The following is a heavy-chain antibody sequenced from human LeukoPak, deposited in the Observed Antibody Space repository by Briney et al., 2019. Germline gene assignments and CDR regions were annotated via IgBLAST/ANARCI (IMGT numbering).Heavy chain of an antibody. D-gene: IGHD3-9*01. CDR2: IYYSGST. J-gene: IGHJ4*02. CDR3: ARVLTGYYEFDY. V-gene: IGHV4-61*01. Sequence: SETLSLTCTVSGGSVSSGSYYRSWIRQPPGKGLEWIGYIYYSGSTNYNPSLKSRVTISVDTSKNQFSLKLSSVTAADTAVYYCARVLTGYYEFDYWGQGTLVTVSS. CDR1: GGSVSSGSYY.